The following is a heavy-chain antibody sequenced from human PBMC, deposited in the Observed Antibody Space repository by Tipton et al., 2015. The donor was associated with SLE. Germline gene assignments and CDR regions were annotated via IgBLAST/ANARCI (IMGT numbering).Heavy chain of an antibody. CDR2: IGNAGET. Sequence: SLRLSCAASGFTISSYDMHWVRQAPGKGLEWVSAIGNAGETYYPGSVKGRFTISRENAKNPLYLQMNSLRAGDTAVYYCARGPYSCSAPPDYWGQGTLVTVSS. D-gene: IGHD2-2*01. CDR1: GFTISSYD. V-gene: IGHV3-13*01. CDR3: ARGPYSCSAPPDY. J-gene: IGHJ4*02.